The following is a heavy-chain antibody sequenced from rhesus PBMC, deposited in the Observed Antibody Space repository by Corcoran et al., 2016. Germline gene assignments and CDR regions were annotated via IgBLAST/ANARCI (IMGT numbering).Heavy chain of an antibody. CDR1: GGSFSSYW. J-gene: IGHJ4*01. Sequence: QVQLQESGPGLVKPSETLSLTCAVSGGSFSSYWWSWIRQPPGKGMEWIGEINGNSGSPNYTPSLKSRITISKDASKNQFSLKLSSVTAADTAVYYCTRAVSDYWGQGVLVTVSS. CDR3: TRAVSDY. CDR2: INGNSGSP. V-gene: IGHV4-80*01.